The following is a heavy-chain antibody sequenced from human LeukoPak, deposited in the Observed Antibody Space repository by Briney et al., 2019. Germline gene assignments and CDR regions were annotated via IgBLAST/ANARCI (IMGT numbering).Heavy chain of an antibody. J-gene: IGHJ4*02. V-gene: IGHV3-21*01. D-gene: IGHD1-26*01. CDR3: ASISGSYSPRVFDY. Sequence: PGGSLRLSCAAAGFTFSSYSMNWVRQAAGKGLEWVSSISSSSSYIYYADSVKGRFTISRDNAKNSLYLQMNSLRAEDTAVYYCASISGSYSPRVFDYWGQGTLVTVSS. CDR2: ISSSSSYI. CDR1: GFTFSSYS.